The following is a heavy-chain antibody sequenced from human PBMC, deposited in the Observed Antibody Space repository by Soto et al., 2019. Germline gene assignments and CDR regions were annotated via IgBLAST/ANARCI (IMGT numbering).Heavy chain of an antibody. J-gene: IGHJ3*02. CDR3: AREPMVRAAHGFDI. CDR2: INPNSVGT. D-gene: IGHD3-10*01. CDR1: GYTFTGHD. Sequence: QVQLVQSGAEVKKPGASVKVSCKASGYTFTGHDMHWVRQAPGQGLEWMGWINPNSVGTNYAQKFQGRVTMTRDTSISTAYMELSRLRSDDTAVYYCAREPMVRAAHGFDIWGQGTMVTVSS. V-gene: IGHV1-2*02.